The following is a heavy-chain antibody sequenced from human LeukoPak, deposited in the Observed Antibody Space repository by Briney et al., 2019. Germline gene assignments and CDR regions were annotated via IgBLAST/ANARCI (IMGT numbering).Heavy chain of an antibody. J-gene: IGHJ6*02. V-gene: IGHV4-31*03. CDR2: IYYSGST. CDR3: TRTGGGSCSGGGCYLLYGMDV. D-gene: IGHD2-15*01. Sequence: SSETLSLTCTVSGGSISSGGYYWSWIRQHPGKGLEWIANIYYSGSTYYNPSLESRVTISVDTYTNQLSLKLGSVTAADTAVYFCTRTGGGSCSGGGCYLLYGMDVWGQGTTVTVSS. CDR1: GGSISSGGYY.